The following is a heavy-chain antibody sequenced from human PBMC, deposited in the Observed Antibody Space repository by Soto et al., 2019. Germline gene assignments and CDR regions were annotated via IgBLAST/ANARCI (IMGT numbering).Heavy chain of an antibody. Sequence: PGGSLRLSCAAPGFTFSSYGMHWVRQAPGKGLEWVAVIWYDGSNKYYADSVKGRFTISRDNSKNTLYLQMNSLRAEDTAVYYCARDEGLGVNYYYYGMDVWGQGTTVTVSS. V-gene: IGHV3-33*01. CDR2: IWYDGSNK. CDR1: GFTFSSYG. D-gene: IGHD3-10*01. J-gene: IGHJ6*02. CDR3: ARDEGLGVNYYYYGMDV.